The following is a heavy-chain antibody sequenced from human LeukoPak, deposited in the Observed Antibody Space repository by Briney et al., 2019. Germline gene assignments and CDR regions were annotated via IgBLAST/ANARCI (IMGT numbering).Heavy chain of an antibody. CDR1: GGSFSGNY. D-gene: IGHD3-10*01. Sequence: PSETLSLTCAVYGGSFSGNYWNWMRQPPGKGLEWIGEINHSGSTNYNPSLKSRVTISIDTSKNHFSLRLSSVTAADTAVYYCARGYGSGSYFAYWGQGTLVTVSS. CDR2: INHSGST. CDR3: ARGYGSGSYFAY. J-gene: IGHJ4*02. V-gene: IGHV4-34*01.